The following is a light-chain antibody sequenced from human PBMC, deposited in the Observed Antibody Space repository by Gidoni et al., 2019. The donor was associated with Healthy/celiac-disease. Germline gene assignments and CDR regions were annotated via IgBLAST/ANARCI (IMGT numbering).Light chain of an antibody. V-gene: IGKV3-15*01. CDR1: QGVSSN. Sequence: EIVMTQSPATLSVSPGERATLSCRASQGVSSNLPWYQQKPVQAPRPLIYCASTRATGIPARFSGSGSGTEFTLTIISLQSEDYAVSYCQQHNNWPPLTFGGGTKVEIK. J-gene: IGKJ4*01. CDR2: CAS. CDR3: QQHNNWPPLT.